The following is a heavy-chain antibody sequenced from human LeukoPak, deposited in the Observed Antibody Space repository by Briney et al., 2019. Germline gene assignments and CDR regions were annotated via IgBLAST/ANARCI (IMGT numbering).Heavy chain of an antibody. CDR1: GDSVSSGSYD. V-gene: IGHV4-61*01. J-gene: IGHJ4*02. CDR3: ARDRYALTFDY. D-gene: IGHD3-16*01. Sequence: ASETLSLICTVSGDSVSSGSYDWGWIRQPAGKGLEWIGYIFYSGSTNYNPSLKSRVTISVDTSKNQFSLKLNSVTAADTAVYYCARDRYALTFDYWGQGILVTVSS. CDR2: IFYSGST.